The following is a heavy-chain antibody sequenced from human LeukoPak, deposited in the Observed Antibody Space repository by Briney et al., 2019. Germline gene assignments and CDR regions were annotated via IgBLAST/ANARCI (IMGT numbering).Heavy chain of an antibody. CDR3: AKEVEYQLLQYYYYGMDV. V-gene: IGHV3-30*18. CDR2: ISYDGSNK. D-gene: IGHD2-2*01. CDR1: GFTFSSYG. J-gene: IGHJ6*04. Sequence: GGSLRRSCAASGFTFSSYGMHWVRQAPGKGLEWVAVISYDGSNKYYADSVKGRFTISRDNSKNTLYLQMNSLRAEDTAVYYCAKEVEYQLLQYYYYGMDVWGKGTTVTVSS.